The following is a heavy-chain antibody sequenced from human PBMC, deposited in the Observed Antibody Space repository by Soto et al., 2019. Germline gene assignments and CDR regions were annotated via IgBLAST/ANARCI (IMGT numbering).Heavy chain of an antibody. D-gene: IGHD1-26*01. CDR1: GFTFSSYS. Sequence: GGSLRLSCAAPGFTFSSYSMNWVRQAPGKGLEWVSSISSSSSYIYYADSVKGRFTISRDNAKNSLYLQMNSLRAEDTAVYYCARDLSGDYYYYGMDVWGQGTTVTVSS. J-gene: IGHJ6*02. V-gene: IGHV3-21*01. CDR3: ARDLSGDYYYYGMDV. CDR2: ISSSSSYI.